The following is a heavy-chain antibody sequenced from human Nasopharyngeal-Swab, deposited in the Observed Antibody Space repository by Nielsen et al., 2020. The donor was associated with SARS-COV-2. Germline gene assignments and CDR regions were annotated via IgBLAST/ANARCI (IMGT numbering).Heavy chain of an antibody. CDR1: GFTFSSYS. J-gene: IGHJ4*02. V-gene: IGHV3-21*01. D-gene: IGHD5-24*01. CDR3: ARDINGYNYRFDY. CDR2: ISSSSSYI. Sequence: GESLKISCAASGFTFSSYSMNWVRQALGKGLEWVSSISSSSSYIYYADSVKGRFTISRDNAKNSLYLQMNSLRAEDTAVYYCARDINGYNYRFDYWGQGTLVTVSS.